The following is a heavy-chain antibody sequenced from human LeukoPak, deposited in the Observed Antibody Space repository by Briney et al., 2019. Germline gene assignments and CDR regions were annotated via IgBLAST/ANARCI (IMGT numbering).Heavy chain of an antibody. CDR3: AKSLTPYGYYEVFDY. CDR1: GFTFSSDA. D-gene: IGHD4-17*01. J-gene: IGHJ4*02. Sequence: GGSLRLSCAASGFTFSSDAMSWVRQAPGKGLEWVSAISGSGGSTYYADSVKGRFTISRDNSKNTLYLQMNSLRAEDTAVYYCAKSLTPYGYYEVFDYWGQGTLVTVSS. CDR2: ISGSGGST. V-gene: IGHV3-23*01.